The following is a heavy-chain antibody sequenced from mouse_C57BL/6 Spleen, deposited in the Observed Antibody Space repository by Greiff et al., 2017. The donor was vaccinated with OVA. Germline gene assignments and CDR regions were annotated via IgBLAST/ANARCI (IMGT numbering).Heavy chain of an antibody. D-gene: IGHD2-4*01. CDR1: GYTFTSYW. Sequence: VQLQQPGAELVRPGSSVKLSCKASGYTFTSYWMHWVKQRPIQGLEWIGNIDPSDSETHYNQKFKDKATLTVDKSSSTAYMQLSSLTSEDSAVYYCAREGNYEWYFDVWGTGTTVTVSS. V-gene: IGHV1-52*01. CDR3: AREGNYEWYFDV. CDR2: IDPSDSET. J-gene: IGHJ1*03.